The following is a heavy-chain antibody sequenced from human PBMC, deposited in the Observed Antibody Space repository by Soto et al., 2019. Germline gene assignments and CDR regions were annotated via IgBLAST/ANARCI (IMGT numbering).Heavy chain of an antibody. J-gene: IGHJ6*02. V-gene: IGHV1-24*01. D-gene: IGHD2-21*02. CDR3: AREGDVPYYYYGMDV. Sequence: ASVKVSCKVSGYTLTELSMHWVRQAPGKGLEWMGGFDPEDGETIYAQKFQGRVTMTEDTSTSTVYLELRSLRFDDTAVYYCAREGDVPYYYYGMDVWGQGTTVPVSS. CDR2: FDPEDGET. CDR1: GYTLTELS.